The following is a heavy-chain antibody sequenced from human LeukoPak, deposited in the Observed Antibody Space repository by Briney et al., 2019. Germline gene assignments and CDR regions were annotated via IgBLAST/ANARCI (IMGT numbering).Heavy chain of an antibody. CDR3: ARDRPGGSSLDY. CDR2: IYYSGST. CDR1: GGSISSSSYY. D-gene: IGHD6-13*01. Sequence: SETLSLTCTVSGGSISSSSYYWGWIRQPPGKGLEWIGYIYYSGSTNYNPSLKSRVTISVDTSKNEFSLKLTSVNAADTAVYYCARDRPGGSSLDYWGQGTLVTVSS. J-gene: IGHJ4*02. V-gene: IGHV4-61*01.